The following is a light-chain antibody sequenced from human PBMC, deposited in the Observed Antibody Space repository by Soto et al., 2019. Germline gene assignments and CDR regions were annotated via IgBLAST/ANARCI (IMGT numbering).Light chain of an antibody. CDR2: EVT. Sequence: QSVLTQPASVSGSPGQSITISCTGTSSDVGGYNFVSWYQQQPGKAPKLMVYEVTNRPSGVSYRFSGSKSGNTASLTISGLQAEDEADYFCSSYTGSGTLIFGG. CDR3: SSYTGSGTLI. J-gene: IGLJ7*01. CDR1: SSDVGGYNF. V-gene: IGLV2-14*01.